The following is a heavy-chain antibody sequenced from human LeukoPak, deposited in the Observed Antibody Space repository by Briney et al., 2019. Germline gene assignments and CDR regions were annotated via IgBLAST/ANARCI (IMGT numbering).Heavy chain of an antibody. CDR1: GFTFSSYG. Sequence: PGGSLRLSCAASGFTFSSYGMHWVRQAPGKGLEWVAVISYVGSNKNYADSVKGRFTISRDNSKNTLYVQMNSLRVEDTAVYYCAKDSSGTHVDHWGQGTQVTVSS. J-gene: IGHJ4*02. V-gene: IGHV3-30*18. CDR2: ISYVGSNK. D-gene: IGHD2-8*01. CDR3: AKDSSGTHVDH.